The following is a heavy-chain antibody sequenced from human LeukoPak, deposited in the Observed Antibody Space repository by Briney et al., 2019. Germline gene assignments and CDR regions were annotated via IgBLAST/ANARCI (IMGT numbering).Heavy chain of an antibody. CDR1: GFTFDNHI. Sequence: GGSLRLSCAASGFTFDNHIISWIRQAPGKGLEWVSYISSSGSTIYYADSVKGRFTISRDNAKNSLYLQMNSLRAEDTAVYYCARREWELLLGLDYWGQGTLVTVSS. CDR2: ISSSGSTI. J-gene: IGHJ4*02. V-gene: IGHV3-11*01. D-gene: IGHD1-26*01. CDR3: ARREWELLLGLDY.